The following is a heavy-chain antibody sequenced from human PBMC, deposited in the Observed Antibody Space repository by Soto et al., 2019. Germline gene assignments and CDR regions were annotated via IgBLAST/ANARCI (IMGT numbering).Heavy chain of an antibody. CDR2: IIPIFGTA. Sequence: QVQLVQSGAEVKKPGSSVKVSCKASGGTFSSYAISWVRQAPGQGLEWMGGIIPIFGTANYAQKFQGRVTITGDKPTSTAYRERGGLRSEDAAVYYCGRGSSGTIDYGGQEPLVPVPP. V-gene: IGHV1-69*14. D-gene: IGHD2-2*01. J-gene: IGHJ4*02. CDR3: GRGSSGTIDY. CDR1: GGTFSSYA.